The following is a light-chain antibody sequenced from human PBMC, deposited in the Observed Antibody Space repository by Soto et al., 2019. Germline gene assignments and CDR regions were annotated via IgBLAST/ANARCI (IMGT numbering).Light chain of an antibody. Sequence: VLTQPPSVSGAPGQRVTISCTGSSSNIGAGYDVHWYQQLPGTAPKLLIYGNSNRPSGVPDRFSGSKSGTSASLAITGLQAEDEADYYCQSYDSSLSVYVVFGGGTKVTVL. V-gene: IGLV1-40*01. CDR1: SSNIGAGYD. CDR2: GNS. CDR3: QSYDSSLSVYVV. J-gene: IGLJ2*01.